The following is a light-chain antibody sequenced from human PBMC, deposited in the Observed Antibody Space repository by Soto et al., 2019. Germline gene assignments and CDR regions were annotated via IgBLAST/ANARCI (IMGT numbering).Light chain of an antibody. V-gene: IGKV1-39*01. J-gene: IGKJ1*01. CDR1: QSIRSF. Sequence: DIQMTQSPASLSASVGDRVTITCRASQSIRSFLNWYQQKPGKAPKLLIYGTSSVQDGVPSRFSGSGSGTEFTLTISSLQPEEFASYYCHQSHDSPWAFGPGTKV. CDR3: HQSHDSPWA. CDR2: GTS.